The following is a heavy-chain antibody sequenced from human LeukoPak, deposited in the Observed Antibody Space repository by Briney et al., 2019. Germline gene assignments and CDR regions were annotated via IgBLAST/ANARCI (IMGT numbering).Heavy chain of an antibody. Sequence: SVKVSCKASGGTFSSYAISWVRQAPGQGLEWMGGIIPIFGTANYAQKFQGRVTITTDESTSTAYMELSSLRSEDTAVYYCAREKQIGDAFDIWGQGTMATVSS. D-gene: IGHD3-22*01. J-gene: IGHJ3*02. CDR2: IIPIFGTA. CDR3: AREKQIGDAFDI. V-gene: IGHV1-69*05. CDR1: GGTFSSYA.